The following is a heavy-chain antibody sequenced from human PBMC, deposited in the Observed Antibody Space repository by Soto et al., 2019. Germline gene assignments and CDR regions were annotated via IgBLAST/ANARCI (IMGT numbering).Heavy chain of an antibody. CDR2: IYYSGST. CDR3: ARLRIAARPSHYYYYMDV. D-gene: IGHD6-6*01. CDR1: GGTSISYD. Sequence: SETICVTITVAGGTSISYDVSWIRQTPGKGLEWIGYIYYSGSTNYKPSLKSRVNISVDTSKNQFSLKLSSVTAADTAVYYCARLRIAARPSHYYYYMDVWGKGTTVTVSS. J-gene: IGHJ6*03. V-gene: IGHV4-59*01.